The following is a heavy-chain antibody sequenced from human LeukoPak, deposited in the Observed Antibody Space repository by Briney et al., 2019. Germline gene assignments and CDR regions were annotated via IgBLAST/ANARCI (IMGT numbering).Heavy chain of an antibody. CDR1: GFTFSSYA. J-gene: IGHJ6*02. CDR2: ISYDGSNK. CDR3: ARDPFDYGDYADGYYYGMDV. D-gene: IGHD4-17*01. Sequence: PGRSLRLSCAASGFTFSSYAMHWVRQAPGKGLEWVAVISYDGSNKYYADSVKGRFTISRDNSKNTLYLQMNSLRAEDTAVYYCARDPFDYGDYADGYYYGMDVWGQGTTVTVSS. V-gene: IGHV3-30-3*01.